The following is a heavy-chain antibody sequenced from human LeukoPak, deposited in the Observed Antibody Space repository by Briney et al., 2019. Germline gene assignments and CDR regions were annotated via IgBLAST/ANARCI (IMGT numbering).Heavy chain of an antibody. CDR3: ARGAAVAGPSPSSFDY. Sequence: ASVKVSCKASGGTFSSYAISWVRQAPGQGLEWMRGIIPIFGTANYAQKFQGRVTITADESTSTAYMELSSLRSEDTAVYYCARGAAVAGPSPSSFDYWGQGTLVTVSS. V-gene: IGHV1-69*13. J-gene: IGHJ4*02. CDR2: IIPIFGTA. CDR1: GGTFSSYA. D-gene: IGHD6-19*01.